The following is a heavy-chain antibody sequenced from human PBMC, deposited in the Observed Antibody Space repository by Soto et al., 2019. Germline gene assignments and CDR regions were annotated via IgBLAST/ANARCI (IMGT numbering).Heavy chain of an antibody. CDR3: ARDPGDVGPLDY. D-gene: IGHD7-27*01. Sequence: PGGSLRLSCAASGFTFSSYGMHWVRQAPGKGLEWVAVIWYDGSNKYYADSVKGRFTISRDNSKNTLYLQMNSLRAEDTAVYYCARDPGDVGPLDYWGQGTLVTVSS. CDR2: IWYDGSNK. CDR1: GFTFSSYG. J-gene: IGHJ4*02. V-gene: IGHV3-33*01.